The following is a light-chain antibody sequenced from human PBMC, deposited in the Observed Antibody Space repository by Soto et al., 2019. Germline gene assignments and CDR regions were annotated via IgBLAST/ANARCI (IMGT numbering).Light chain of an antibody. Sequence: QSVLTQPPSASGSPGQSVTISCTGTSSDVGGYNYVSWYQQHPGKAPKLMIYEVSKRPSGVPDRFSGSKSGNRASLTVSGLQAEDEADYYCSSYAGSNNPPYVFGTGTKVTVL. V-gene: IGLV2-8*01. CDR3: SSYAGSNNPPYV. CDR1: SSDVGGYNY. CDR2: EVS. J-gene: IGLJ1*01.